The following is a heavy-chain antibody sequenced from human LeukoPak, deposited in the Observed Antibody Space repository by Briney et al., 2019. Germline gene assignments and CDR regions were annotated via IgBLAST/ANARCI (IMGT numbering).Heavy chain of an antibody. V-gene: IGHV3-7*01. Sequence: GGSLRLSCAASGLTFSSYWMSWVRQAPGKGLEWVANIKQDGSEKYYVDSVKGRFTISRDNAKNSLYLQMNSLRAEDTAVYYCARGPAVVAATSYFDYWGQGTLVTVSS. D-gene: IGHD2-15*01. J-gene: IGHJ4*02. CDR2: IKQDGSEK. CDR3: ARGPAVVAATSYFDY. CDR1: GLTFSSYW.